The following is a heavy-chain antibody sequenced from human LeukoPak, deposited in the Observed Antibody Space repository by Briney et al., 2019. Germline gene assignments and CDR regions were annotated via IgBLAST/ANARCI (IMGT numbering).Heavy chain of an antibody. CDR1: GFTFSSYA. Sequence: PGGSLRLSCAASGFTFSSYAMSWVRQAPGKGLEWVGRTRNKANSYTTEYAASVKGRFTISGDDSQNSLYLQMNSLKTEDTAVYYCTRSVSGSYPHFDYWGQGTLVTVSS. J-gene: IGHJ4*02. CDR3: TRSVSGSYPHFDY. V-gene: IGHV3-72*01. D-gene: IGHD1-26*01. CDR2: TRNKANSYTT.